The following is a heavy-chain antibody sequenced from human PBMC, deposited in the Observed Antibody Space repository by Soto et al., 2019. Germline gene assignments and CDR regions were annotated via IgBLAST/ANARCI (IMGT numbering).Heavy chain of an antibody. D-gene: IGHD2-2*01. CDR2: ILYDGSNK. V-gene: IGHV3-30*18. Sequence: QVQLVESGGGVVQPGRSLRLSCAASGFTFSGYGMHWVRQAPGKGLEWVAVILYDGSNKYYADSVKGRFTISRDNAKNTLYLQMNSLRADDTAVYYCAKDRVSRTYFYGMDVWGQGTTVTVSS. CDR1: GFTFSGYG. J-gene: IGHJ6*02. CDR3: AKDRVSRTYFYGMDV.